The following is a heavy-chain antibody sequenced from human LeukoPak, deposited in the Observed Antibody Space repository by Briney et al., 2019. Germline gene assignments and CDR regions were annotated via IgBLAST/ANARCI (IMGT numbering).Heavy chain of an antibody. CDR2: VVPLLGIA. CDR1: GGIFTSYT. D-gene: IGHD5-12*01. V-gene: IGHV1-69*04. J-gene: IGHJ4*02. Sequence: SVKVSCKASGGIFTSYTISWVRQAPGQGLEWMGRVVPLLGIANYAQKFQGRVTIVAEKSTRTAYMQLSGLTSEDTAIYYCVRDDADSAYAAGDYWGQGTLVTVSS. CDR3: VRDDADSAYAAGDY.